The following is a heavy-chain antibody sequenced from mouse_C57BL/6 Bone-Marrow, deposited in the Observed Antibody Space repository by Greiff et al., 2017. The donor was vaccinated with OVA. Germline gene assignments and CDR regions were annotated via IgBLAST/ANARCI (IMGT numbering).Heavy chain of an antibody. D-gene: IGHD1-1*01. CDR2: IDPETGGT. V-gene: IGHV1-15*01. Sequence: QVQLQQSGAELVRPGASVTLSCKASGYTFTDYEMHWVKQTPVHGLEWIGAIDPETGGTAYNQKFKGKAILTADKSSGTAYLERRSLTSEDSAVYYCTLSYWYFDVWGTGTTVTVSS. CDR3: TLSYWYFDV. CDR1: GYTFTDYE. J-gene: IGHJ1*03.